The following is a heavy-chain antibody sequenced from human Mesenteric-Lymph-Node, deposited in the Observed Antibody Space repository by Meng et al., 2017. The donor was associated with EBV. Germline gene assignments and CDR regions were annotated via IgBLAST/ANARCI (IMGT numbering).Heavy chain of an antibody. V-gene: IGHV1-69*01. CDR1: GGSVNTHA. J-gene: IGHJ4*02. D-gene: IGHD1-14*01. CDR3: ARGWEITYYFDI. Sequence: QSGPGVKRPGSSVKVSCKASGGSVNTHAINWVRQSPGQGLEWMGGVIPVFGSPFYAQNFQGRVTIAADESTNTVYLHLYSLRSEDTALYYCARGWEITYYFDIWGQGTLVTVSS. CDR2: VIPVFGSP.